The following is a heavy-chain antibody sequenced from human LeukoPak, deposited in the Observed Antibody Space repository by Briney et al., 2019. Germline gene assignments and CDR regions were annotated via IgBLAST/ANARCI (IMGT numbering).Heavy chain of an antibody. Sequence: PGGSLRLSCAASGFTFDDYTMHWVRQAPGKGLEWVSLISWDGGSTYYADSVKGRFTISRDNSKNSLYLQMNSLRTEDTALYYCAKDMAGIAAYYMDVWGKGTTVTVSS. J-gene: IGHJ6*03. CDR3: AKDMAGIAAYYMDV. CDR2: ISWDGGST. D-gene: IGHD6-13*01. V-gene: IGHV3-43*01. CDR1: GFTFDDYT.